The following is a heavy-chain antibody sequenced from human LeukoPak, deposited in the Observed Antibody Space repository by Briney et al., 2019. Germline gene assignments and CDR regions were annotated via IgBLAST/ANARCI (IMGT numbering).Heavy chain of an antibody. V-gene: IGHV3-30*04. Sequence: PGGSLRLSCTASEFTFSNYALHWVRQAPGKGLEWVAVISYDGSNKYYADSVKGRFTISRDNSKNTLYLQMNSLRAEDTAVYYCAKDRHKYYYDSSGLPCDYWGQGTLVTVSS. J-gene: IGHJ4*02. CDR1: EFTFSNYA. CDR3: AKDRHKYYYDSSGLPCDY. D-gene: IGHD3-22*01. CDR2: ISYDGSNK.